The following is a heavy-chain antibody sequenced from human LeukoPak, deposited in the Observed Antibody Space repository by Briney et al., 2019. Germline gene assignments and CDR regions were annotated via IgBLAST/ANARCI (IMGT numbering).Heavy chain of an antibody. CDR3: AREGYDILTGYYRAYNWFDP. CDR1: GGSVSSGSYY. D-gene: IGHD3-9*01. CDR2: IYYSGST. J-gene: IGHJ5*02. V-gene: IGHV4-61*01. Sequence: SETLSLTCTVSGGSVSSGSYYWGWIRQPPGKGLEWIGYIYYSGSTNYNPSLKSRITISVDTSKNQFSLKLSSVTAADTAVYYCAREGYDILTGYYRAYNWFDPWGQGTLVTVSS.